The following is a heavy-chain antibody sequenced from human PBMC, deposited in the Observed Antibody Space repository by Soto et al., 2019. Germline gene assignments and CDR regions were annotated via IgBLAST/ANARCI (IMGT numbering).Heavy chain of an antibody. CDR2: ISGSGGST. CDR1: GFTFSSYA. D-gene: IGHD3-10*01. CDR3: AKDDPRSGSYYRGFDY. V-gene: IGHV3-23*01. J-gene: IGHJ4*02. Sequence: GGSLRLSCAASGFTFSSYAMSWVRQAPGKGLEWVSAISGSGGSTYYADSVKGRFTISRDNSKNTLYLQMNSLRAEDTAVYYCAKDDPRSGSYYRGFDYWGQGTLVTVSS.